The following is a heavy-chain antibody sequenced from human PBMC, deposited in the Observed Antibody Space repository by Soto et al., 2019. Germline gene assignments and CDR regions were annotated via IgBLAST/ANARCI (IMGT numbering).Heavy chain of an antibody. CDR2: IYTSGST. J-gene: IGHJ6*02. CDR3: GRESGYDLRYGMDV. D-gene: IGHD5-12*01. V-gene: IGHV4-4*07. CDR1: GGSISSYY. Sequence: QVQLQESGPGLVKPSETLSLTCTVSGGSISSYYWSWIRQPAGKGLEWIGRIYTSGSTNYNPSLKSRVTMSVDTSKNQFSLRLRSVAAAETAVYYCGRESGYDLRYGMDVWGQGTTVTVSS.